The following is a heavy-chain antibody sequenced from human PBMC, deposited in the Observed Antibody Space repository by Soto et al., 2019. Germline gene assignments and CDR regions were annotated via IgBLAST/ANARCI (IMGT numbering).Heavy chain of an antibody. J-gene: IGHJ5*02. V-gene: IGHV1-2*02. CDR1: GYTCTGYY. CDR2: INPNSGGT. D-gene: IGHD4-17*01. CDR3: ARGIRLRGGWFDP. Sequence: ASVKVSCKASGYTCTGYYMHWVRQAPGQGLEWMGWINPNSGGTNYAQKFQGRVTMTRDTSISTAYMELSRLRSDDTAVYYCARGIRLRGGWFDPWGQGTLVTVSS.